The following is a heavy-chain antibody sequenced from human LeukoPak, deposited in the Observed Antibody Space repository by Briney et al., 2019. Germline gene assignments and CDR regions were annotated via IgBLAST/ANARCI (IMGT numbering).Heavy chain of an antibody. Sequence: GGSLRLSCAASGFTFSTFAMIWVRQPPGKGLEWVSSIFPSGGEIHYADSVRGRFTISRDNSKSTLSLQMNSLRAEDTAIYYCAKDQYIAVVVTASGFDPWGQGTLVTVSS. CDR1: GFTFSTFA. J-gene: IGHJ5*02. CDR3: AKDQYIAVVVTASGFDP. CDR2: IFPSGGEI. V-gene: IGHV3-23*01. D-gene: IGHD2-21*02.